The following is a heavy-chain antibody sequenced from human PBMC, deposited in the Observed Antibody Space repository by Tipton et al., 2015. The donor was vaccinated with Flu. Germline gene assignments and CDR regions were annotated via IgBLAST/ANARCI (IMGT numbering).Heavy chain of an antibody. V-gene: IGHV4-34*01. CDR2: INHSGRT. Sequence: GLVKPSETLSLTCVVDGGSFSGHYWSWIRQPPGKGLEWIGEINHSGRTNHNPSLKSRVTISVDTSKSQFSLGLTSVTAADTAVYYCARAPLLRGDQGYASGGYFYCGLDVWGLGTTVTVSS. J-gene: IGHJ6*02. D-gene: IGHD2-15*01. CDR1: GGSFSGHY. CDR3: ARAPLLRGDQGYASGGYFYCGLDV.